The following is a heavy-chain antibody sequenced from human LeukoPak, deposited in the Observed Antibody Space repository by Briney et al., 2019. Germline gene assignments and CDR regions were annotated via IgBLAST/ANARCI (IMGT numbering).Heavy chain of an antibody. J-gene: IGHJ6*02. CDR3: ARDYGVARRDYYYGMDV. V-gene: IGHV4-59*01. D-gene: IGHD4-17*01. CDR1: GGSISSYY. Sequence: PSETLSLTCTVSGGSISSYYWSWIRQPPGKGLEWIGYIYYSGSTNYNPSLKSRVTISVDTSKSQFSLKLSSVTAADTAVYYCARDYGVARRDYYYGMDVWGQGTTVTVSS. CDR2: IYYSGST.